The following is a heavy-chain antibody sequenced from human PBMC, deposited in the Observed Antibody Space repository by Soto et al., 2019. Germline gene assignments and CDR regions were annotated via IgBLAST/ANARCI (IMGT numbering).Heavy chain of an antibody. CDR3: ARDPFRSGWYYGMDV. CDR2: INPYNGNT. CDR1: GYTLTSYG. Sequence: ASVKVSCKASGYTLTSYGISWVRQAPGQGLEWMGIINPYNGNTNYAQKLQGRVTMTTDTSTSTAYMELSSLRSEDTAVYYCARDPFRSGWYYGMDVWGQGTTVTVSS. V-gene: IGHV1-18*01. D-gene: IGHD6-19*01. J-gene: IGHJ6*02.